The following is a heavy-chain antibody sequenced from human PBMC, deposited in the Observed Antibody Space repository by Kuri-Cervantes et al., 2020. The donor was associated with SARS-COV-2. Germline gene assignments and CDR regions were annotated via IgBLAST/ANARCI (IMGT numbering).Heavy chain of an antibody. CDR1: GYTFTNYG. CDR3: ASRVREDYGEDY. V-gene: IGHV1-18*01. J-gene: IGHJ4*02. D-gene: IGHD4-17*01. CDR2: ISAYNGNT. Sequence: ASVKVSCKASGYTFTNYGISWVRQAPGQGLEWMGWISAYNGNTNYAQKLQGRVTMTTDTSTSTAYMELRSLRSDDTAVYYCASRVREDYGEDYWGQGTLVTVSS.